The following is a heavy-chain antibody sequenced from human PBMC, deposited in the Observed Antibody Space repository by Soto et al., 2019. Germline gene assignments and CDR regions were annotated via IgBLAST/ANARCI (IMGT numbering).Heavy chain of an antibody. D-gene: IGHD2-15*01. Sequence: EVQLVESGGGLVQPGGSLRLSCEASGFTFSSYGMNWVRQAPGKGLEWVSYISSSSSPIYYADSVKGRFTISRDNAKNSLYLQMNSLRAEDTAVYYCASLYCSGGSCTRASYMDVWGKGTTVTVSS. V-gene: IGHV3-48*01. CDR1: GFTFSSYG. CDR2: ISSSSSPI. J-gene: IGHJ6*03. CDR3: ASLYCSGGSCTRASYMDV.